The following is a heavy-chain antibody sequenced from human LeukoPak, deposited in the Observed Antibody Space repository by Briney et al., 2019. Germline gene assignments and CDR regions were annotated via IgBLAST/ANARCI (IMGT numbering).Heavy chain of an antibody. CDR1: GLTFSRYG. V-gene: IGHV3-33*01. Sequence: PGGSLRLPCVASGLTFSRYGMHWVRQAPGKGLEWVSVIWYDGSNKYYADSVKGRFTTSRDNSKNTLYLQMNSLRAEDTAVYYCARSYYYGSVSYYPFDYWGQGTLVTVSS. CDR2: IWYDGSNK. J-gene: IGHJ4*02. D-gene: IGHD3-10*01. CDR3: ARSYYYGSVSYYPFDY.